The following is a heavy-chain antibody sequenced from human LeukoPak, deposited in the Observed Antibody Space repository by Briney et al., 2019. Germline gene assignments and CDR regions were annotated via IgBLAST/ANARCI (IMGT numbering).Heavy chain of an antibody. D-gene: IGHD3-3*01. V-gene: IGHV3-23*01. Sequence: GGPLRLSCAASGFTFSSYAMSWVRQAPGKGLEWVSAISGSGGSTYYADSVKGRFTISRDNSKNTLYLQMNSLRAEDTAVYYCAKEITYYDFWSGQNWGQGTLVTVSS. CDR2: ISGSGGST. J-gene: IGHJ4*02. CDR3: AKEITYYDFWSGQN. CDR1: GFTFSSYA.